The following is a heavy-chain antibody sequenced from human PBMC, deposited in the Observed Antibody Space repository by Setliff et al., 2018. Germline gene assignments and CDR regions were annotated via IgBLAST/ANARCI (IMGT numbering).Heavy chain of an antibody. D-gene: IGHD5-12*01. J-gene: IGHJ4*02. CDR2: ISGSGGST. CDR1: GFTFSSYS. CDR3: AKDSGYDSSTSFDY. V-gene: IGHV3-23*01. Sequence: GGSLRLSCAASGFTFSSYSMNWVRQAPGKGLEWVSAISGSGGSTYYADSVKGRFTISRDNSKNTLYLQMNSLRAEDTAVYYCAKDSGYDSSTSFDYWGQGTLVTVSS.